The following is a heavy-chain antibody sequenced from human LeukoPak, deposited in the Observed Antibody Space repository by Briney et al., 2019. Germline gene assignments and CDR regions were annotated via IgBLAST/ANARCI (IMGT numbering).Heavy chain of an antibody. CDR2: IIPIFGTA. Sequence: HGASVKVSCKASGGTFSSYAISWVRQAPGQGLEWMGGIIPIFGTANYAQKFQGRVTITADESTSTAYMELSSLRSEDTAVYYCARNMEVVIKDLQYWYFDLWGRGTLVTVSS. D-gene: IGHD3-22*01. J-gene: IGHJ2*01. CDR1: GGTFSSYA. CDR3: ARNMEVVIKDLQYWYFDL. V-gene: IGHV1-69*13.